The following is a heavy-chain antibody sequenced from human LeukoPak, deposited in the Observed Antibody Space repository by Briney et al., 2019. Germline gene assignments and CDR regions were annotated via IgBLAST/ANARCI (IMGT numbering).Heavy chain of an antibody. CDR2: VNHSGST. V-gene: IGHV4-34*01. Sequence: MSSETLSLTCAVYGVSFSGYYWSWIRQPPGKGLEWIGEVNHSGSTNYNPSLKSRVTISVDTSKNQFSLKLSSVTAADTAVYYCARGRRGYSYGYSLFDYWGQGTLVTVSS. J-gene: IGHJ4*02. D-gene: IGHD5-18*01. CDR3: ARGRRGYSYGYSLFDY. CDR1: GVSFSGYY.